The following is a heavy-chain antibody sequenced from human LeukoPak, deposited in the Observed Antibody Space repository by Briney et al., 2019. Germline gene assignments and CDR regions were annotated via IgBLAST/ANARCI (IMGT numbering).Heavy chain of an antibody. CDR2: IYHRSGTP. CDR3: AGGGNRRLDP. CDR1: GGSINSDDW. V-gene: IGHV4-4*02. J-gene: IGHJ5*02. D-gene: IGHD5-12*01. Sequence: PSENLSLTCAVSGGSINSDDWWSWVRQSPGKGLEWIGAIYHRSGTPTYNPSLKSRVTISVDKSKNQFSLNLSSVTAADTAVYFCAGGGNRRLDPWGQGTLVTVSS.